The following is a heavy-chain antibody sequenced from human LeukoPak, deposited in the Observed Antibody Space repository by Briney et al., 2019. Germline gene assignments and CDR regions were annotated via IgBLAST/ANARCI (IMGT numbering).Heavy chain of an antibody. CDR2: IYYSGST. J-gene: IGHJ5*02. CDR3: ARSVGYCGGDCYPAGWFDP. D-gene: IGHD2-21*02. Sequence: SETLSLTCTVSGGSISSYYWSWIRQPPGKGLEWIGHIYYSGSTNYNPSLRSRVTISVDTSKNQFSLKLSSVTAADTAVYYCARSVGYCGGDCYPAGWFDPWGQGTLVTVSS. CDR1: GGSISSYY. V-gene: IGHV4-59*08.